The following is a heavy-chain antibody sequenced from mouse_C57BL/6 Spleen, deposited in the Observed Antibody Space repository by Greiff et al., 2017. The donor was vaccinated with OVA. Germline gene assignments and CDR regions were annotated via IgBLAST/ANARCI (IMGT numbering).Heavy chain of an antibody. CDR1: GYTFTSYW. CDR3: ARGDTTPYYFDY. Sequence: QVQLKQPGAELVMPGASVKLSCKASGYTFTSYWMHWVKQRPGQGLEWIGEIDPSDSYTNYNQKFKGKSTLTVDKSSSTAYMQLSSLTSEDSAVYYCARGDTTPYYFDYWGQGTTLTVSS. J-gene: IGHJ2*01. CDR2: IDPSDSYT. V-gene: IGHV1-69*01. D-gene: IGHD1-1*01.